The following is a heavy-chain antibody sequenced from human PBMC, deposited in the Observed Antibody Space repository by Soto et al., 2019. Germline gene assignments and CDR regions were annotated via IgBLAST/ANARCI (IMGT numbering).Heavy chain of an antibody. Sequence: PGGSLRLSCAASGITFSNYSLSWVRQAPGKGLEWVSGISASGANTYYADSVKGRFTISRDNAKNSLYLQMNSLRAEDTAVYYCAVNVRYDSSGYYPPGPGYWGQGTLVTVSS. D-gene: IGHD3-22*01. CDR1: GITFSNYS. CDR2: ISASGANT. CDR3: AVNVRYDSSGYYPPGPGY. J-gene: IGHJ4*02. V-gene: IGHV3-23*01.